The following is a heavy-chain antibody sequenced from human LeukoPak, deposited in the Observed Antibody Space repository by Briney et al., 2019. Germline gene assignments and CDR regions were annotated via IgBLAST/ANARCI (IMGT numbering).Heavy chain of an antibody. CDR2: IIPIFGST. J-gene: IGHJ6*02. D-gene: IGHD2-15*01. CDR3: ARDDIVVVVAAPPYYYYGMDV. V-gene: IGHV1-69*13. Sequence: GASVKVSCKASGGTFSSYAISWVRQAPGQGLEWMGGIIPIFGSTNYAPKFQGRVTITADDSTSTACMELSSLRSEDTAVYYCARDDIVVVVAAPPYYYYGMDVWGQGTTVTVSS. CDR1: GGTFSSYA.